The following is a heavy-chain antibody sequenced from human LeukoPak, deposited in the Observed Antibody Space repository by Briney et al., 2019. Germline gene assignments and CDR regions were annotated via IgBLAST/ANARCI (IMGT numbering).Heavy chain of an antibody. Sequence: GSSVKVSCKASGGTFSSYAISWVRQAPGQGLEWMGGIIPIFGTANYAQKFQGRVTITADKSTSTAYLELSSLRSEDTAVYYCARSFRYCSGGSCYAEPANFDYWGQGTLVTVSS. CDR1: GGTFSSYA. CDR2: IIPIFGTA. J-gene: IGHJ4*02. CDR3: ARSFRYCSGGSCYAEPANFDY. D-gene: IGHD2-15*01. V-gene: IGHV1-69*06.